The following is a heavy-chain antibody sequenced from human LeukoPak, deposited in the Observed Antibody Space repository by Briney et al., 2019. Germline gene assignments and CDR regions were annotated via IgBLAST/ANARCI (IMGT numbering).Heavy chain of an antibody. CDR1: GGTFSSYA. Sequence: SVKVSCKASGGTFSSYAISWVRRAPGQGLEWMGGIIPIFGTANYAQKFQGRVTITADKSTSTAYMELSSLRSEDTAVYYCARSGGPDIVFDYWGQGTLVTVSS. CDR2: IIPIFGTA. D-gene: IGHD2-15*01. CDR3: ARSGGPDIVFDY. J-gene: IGHJ4*02. V-gene: IGHV1-69*06.